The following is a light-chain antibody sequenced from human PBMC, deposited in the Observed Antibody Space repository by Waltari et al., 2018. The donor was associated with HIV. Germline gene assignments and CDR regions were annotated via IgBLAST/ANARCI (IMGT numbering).Light chain of an antibody. CDR1: SGSVSPRYY. CDR2: STN. Sequence: QTVVTQEPSFSVSPGGTVTPTCGFSSGSVSPRYYPSWYQQTPGQAPRTLIYSTNTRSSGVPDRFSGSILGNKAALTITGAQADDESDYYCVLFMGNGIWVFGGGTKLTVL. CDR3: VLFMGNGIWV. V-gene: IGLV8-61*01. J-gene: IGLJ3*02.